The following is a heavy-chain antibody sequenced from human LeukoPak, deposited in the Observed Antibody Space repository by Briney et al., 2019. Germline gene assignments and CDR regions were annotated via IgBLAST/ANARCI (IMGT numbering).Heavy chain of an antibody. CDR1: GGSLSGFY. Sequence: SETLSLTCSVSGGSLSGFYWSWIRQPAGKGLEWIGRIYTSGSSDYNPSLKSRVTMSVDTSKNQFPLKLSSVTAADTAVYYCARDRISAVTDAFDIWGQGTMVTVSS. V-gene: IGHV4-4*07. CDR3: ARDRISAVTDAFDI. J-gene: IGHJ3*02. CDR2: IYTSGSS. D-gene: IGHD2/OR15-2a*01.